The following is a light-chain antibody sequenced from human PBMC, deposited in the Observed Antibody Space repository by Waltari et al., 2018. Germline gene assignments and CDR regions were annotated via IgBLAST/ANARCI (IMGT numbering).Light chain of an antibody. CDR1: SNDVGGYNY. V-gene: IGLV2-8*01. CDR2: QVS. Sequence: QSALTQPPSASGSPGQSVTIPCTGTSNDVGGYNYVPWYQHHPGKAPKLMIYQVSKRPSGVPDRFSGSKSGNTASLTVSGLQAEDEADYYCSSYAGSNNFVFGTGTKVTVL. J-gene: IGLJ1*01. CDR3: SSYAGSNNFV.